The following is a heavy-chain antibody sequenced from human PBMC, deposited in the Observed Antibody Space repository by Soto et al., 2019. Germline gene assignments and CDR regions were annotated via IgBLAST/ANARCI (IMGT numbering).Heavy chain of an antibody. CDR1: VFSFTNISYY. CDR3: VSQRTTVLTQAYFDY. CDR2: VYYRGRS. J-gene: IGHJ4*02. Sequence: PSETLSLTCAVSVFSFTNISYYWGWIRQSPGKGLEWIGSVYYRGRSYSKSSVKSRVTISVDTSKNQFSLNFNSVTASDTALYYCVSQRTTVLTQAYFDYWGPGALVTVSS. V-gene: IGHV4-39*01. D-gene: IGHD4-17*01.